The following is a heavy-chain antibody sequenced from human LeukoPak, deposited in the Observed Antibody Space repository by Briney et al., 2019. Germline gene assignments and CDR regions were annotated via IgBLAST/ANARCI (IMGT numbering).Heavy chain of an antibody. CDR3: AKDQNCSSTSCYDVDY. D-gene: IGHD2-2*01. V-gene: IGHV3-23*01. CDR1: GFTFSSYT. J-gene: IGHJ4*02. Sequence: PGGSLRLSCAASGFTFSSYTMSWVRQAPGKGLEWVSAISGSGGNTYYADSVKGRFTISRDNSKNTLYLQMNSLRAEDTAVYYCAKDQNCSSTSCYDVDYWGQGTLVTISS. CDR2: ISGSGGNT.